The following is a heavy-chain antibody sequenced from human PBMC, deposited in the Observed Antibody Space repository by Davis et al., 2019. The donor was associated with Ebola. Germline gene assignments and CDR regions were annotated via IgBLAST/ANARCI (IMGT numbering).Heavy chain of an antibody. J-gene: IGHJ3*01. CDR3: AHVEADYYDSSGRDAFDF. V-gene: IGHV2-5*02. Sequence: SGPTLVKPTQTLPLPCTFSGFSLTTSGVGVGWIRQPPGKALEWLALIYWDDDKRYSPSLKSRLTITKDTSKNQVVLTMTNMDPVDTATYYCAHVEADYYDSSGRDAFDFWGQGTMVTVSS. CDR2: IYWDDDK. CDR1: GFSLTTSGVG. D-gene: IGHD3-22*01.